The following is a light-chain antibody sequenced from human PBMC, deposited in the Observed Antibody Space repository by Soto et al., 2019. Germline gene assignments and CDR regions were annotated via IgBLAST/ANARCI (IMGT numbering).Light chain of an antibody. CDR1: QGIANS. V-gene: IGKV1-27*01. CDR2: AAS. J-gene: IGKJ1*01. Sequence: DIQITQSPSSLSASVGDRVTITCRASQGIANSLAWYQQRPRKVPNLMIYAASTLQSGVPARFSGSGSGTDFTLTISSLQPEDVATYYCQKYDSAPTFGQGTKVEIK. CDR3: QKYDSAPT.